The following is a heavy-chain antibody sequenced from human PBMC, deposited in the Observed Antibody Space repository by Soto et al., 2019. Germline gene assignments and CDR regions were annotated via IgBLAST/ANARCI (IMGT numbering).Heavy chain of an antibody. CDR2: IYYSGST. CDR3: ARAITTVTFDY. D-gene: IGHD4-4*01. CDR1: GGSIGSYY. Sequence: SGTLPLTCTVSGGSIGSYYWSWIRQPPGKGLEWIGYIYYSGSTNYNPSLKSRVTISVDTSKNQFSLKLSSVTAADTAVYYCARAITTVTFDYWGQGTLVTVSS. J-gene: IGHJ4*02. V-gene: IGHV4-59*01.